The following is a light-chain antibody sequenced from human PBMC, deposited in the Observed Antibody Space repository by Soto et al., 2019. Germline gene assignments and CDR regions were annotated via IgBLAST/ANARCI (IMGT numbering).Light chain of an antibody. V-gene: IGLV2-8*01. Sequence: QSALTQPPSASGSPGQSVTISCTGTSSDVGGYKYVSWYQQHPGKAPKMIIYEVSKRPSGVPDRFSGSKSGNTASLTVSGLQAEDEADYYCSSYAGSNNPVVFGGGTKLTVL. J-gene: IGLJ2*01. CDR2: EVS. CDR1: SSDVGGYKY. CDR3: SSYAGSNNPVV.